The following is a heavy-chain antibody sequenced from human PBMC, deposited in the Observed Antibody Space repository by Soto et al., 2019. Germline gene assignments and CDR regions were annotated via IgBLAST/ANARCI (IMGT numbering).Heavy chain of an antibody. J-gene: IGHJ5*02. CDR3: ARVRTFCSSTSCYHDP. V-gene: IGHV4-4*02. CDR1: GGSISSSNW. D-gene: IGHD2-2*01. Sequence: QVQLQESGPGLVKPSDTLSLTCAVSGGSISSSNWWNWVRQSPAKGLEWIGEISHSGTTNYNPSLKSRLTISIDRSKNQFSLKLSSVTAADTAVYYCARVRTFCSSTSCYHDPWGQGTLVTVSA. CDR2: ISHSGTT.